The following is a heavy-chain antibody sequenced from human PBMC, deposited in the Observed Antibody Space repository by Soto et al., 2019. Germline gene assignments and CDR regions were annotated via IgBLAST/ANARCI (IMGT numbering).Heavy chain of an antibody. V-gene: IGHV4-31*03. CDR1: GGSISRGAYY. Sequence: PSETVSLTCSVSGGSISRGAYYWTWIRQRPGEGLEWLGNIYNSRATYYNPSLQSRLTIAVDTPKNQLSLKMSSVTAADTAVYYCARGIVQEGDYGEIYYYYTMDVWGQGTTVTVSS. CDR3: ARGIVQEGDYGEIYYYYTMDV. J-gene: IGHJ6*02. CDR2: IYNSRAT. D-gene: IGHD4-17*01.